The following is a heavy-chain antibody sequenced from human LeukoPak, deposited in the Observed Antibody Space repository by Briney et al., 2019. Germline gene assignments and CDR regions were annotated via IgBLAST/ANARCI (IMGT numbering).Heavy chain of an antibody. CDR3: ARERRSYYGYVWGSYRYTAFGY. Sequence: GRSLRLSCAASGFTFSSYTMHWVRQAPGKGLEWVAVISYDGSNKYYADSVKGRFTISRDNSKNTLYLQMNSLRAEDTAVYYCARERRSYYGYVWGSYRYTAFGYWGQGTLVTVSS. D-gene: IGHD3-16*02. V-gene: IGHV3-30-3*01. CDR2: ISYDGSNK. CDR1: GFTFSSYT. J-gene: IGHJ4*02.